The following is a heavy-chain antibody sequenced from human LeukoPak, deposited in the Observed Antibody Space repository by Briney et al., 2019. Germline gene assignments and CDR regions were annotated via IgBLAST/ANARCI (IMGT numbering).Heavy chain of an antibody. CDR1: GFTFSSYG. CDR3: AKVPIYGSGSAPGYYFDY. V-gene: IGHV3-23*01. D-gene: IGHD3-10*01. CDR2: ISGNGGTI. Sequence: PGGSLRLSCAASGFTFSSYGMRWVRQAPGKGLEGVSGISGNGGTIHYADSVKGRFTISRDNSKNTLHLQMNSLRAEDTAVYYWAKVPIYGSGSAPGYYFDYWGQGTLVTVSS. J-gene: IGHJ4*02.